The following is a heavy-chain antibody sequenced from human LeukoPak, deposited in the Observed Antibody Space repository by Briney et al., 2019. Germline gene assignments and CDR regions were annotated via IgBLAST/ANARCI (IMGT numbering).Heavy chain of an antibody. CDR2: IYHSGST. J-gene: IGHJ4*02. Sequence: SATLSLTCTVSGGSISSYYWSWIRQPPGKGLEWIGNIYHSGSTNYNPSLKGRVTISVDTSKNQYSLKLSAVTAADTAVYYCATNYDFWSGYFIWGQGTLVTVSS. V-gene: IGHV4-59*03. D-gene: IGHD3-3*01. CDR3: ATNYDFWSGYFI. CDR1: GGSISSYY.